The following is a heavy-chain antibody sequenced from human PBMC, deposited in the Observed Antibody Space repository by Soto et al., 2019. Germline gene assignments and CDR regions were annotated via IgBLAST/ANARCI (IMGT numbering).Heavy chain of an antibody. J-gene: IGHJ3*02. D-gene: IGHD2-2*01. CDR3: ATAAGGNDSSSTSCPLEI. CDR2: IYTSGST. V-gene: IGHV4-4*07. CDR1: GGSISSYY. Sequence: SETLSLTCTVSGGSISSYYWSWIRQPAGKGLEWIGRIYTSGSTNYNPSLTSRVTMSVDTSKNQFSLKLSSVTAADTAVYYCATAAGGNDSSSTSCPLEICGQGTMVTASS.